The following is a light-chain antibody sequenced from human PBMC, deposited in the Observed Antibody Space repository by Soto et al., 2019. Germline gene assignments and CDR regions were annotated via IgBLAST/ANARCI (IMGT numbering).Light chain of an antibody. V-gene: IGKV3-20*01. CDR1: QSFRSNY. CDR3: QQYRDLPQT. CDR2: NSS. J-gene: IGKJ1*01. Sequence: EIVLTQSPGTLSLSPGERDTLSCRASQSFRSNYLAWYQQKPGQAPRLLIYNSSTRATGIPDRFSGSGSGTDFTLTISRLEPEDFALYYCQQYRDLPQTFGQGTKV.